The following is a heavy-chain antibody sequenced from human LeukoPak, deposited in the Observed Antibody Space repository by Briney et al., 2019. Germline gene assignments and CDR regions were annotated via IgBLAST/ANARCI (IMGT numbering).Heavy chain of an antibody. D-gene: IGHD6-19*01. CDR2: INHSGST. Sequence: SETLSLTCAVYGGSFSGYYWSWIRQPPGKGLEWIGEINHSGSTNYNPSLKSRVTISVDTSKNQFSLKLSSVTAADTAVYYCARVDQIVAAGTVGYWGQGTLVTVSS. V-gene: IGHV4-34*01. J-gene: IGHJ4*02. CDR1: GGSFSGYY. CDR3: ARVDQIVAAGTVGY.